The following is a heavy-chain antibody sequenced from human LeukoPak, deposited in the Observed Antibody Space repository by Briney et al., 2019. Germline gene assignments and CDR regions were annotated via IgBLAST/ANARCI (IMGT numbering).Heavy chain of an antibody. J-gene: IGHJ4*02. V-gene: IGHV1-69*13. Sequence: SVKVSCKASGGTFSSYAISWVRQAPGQGLEWMGGIIPIFGTANYAQKFQGRVTITADESTSTAYMELSSLRSEDTAVYYCVRDTDSSGYYYRYHFDYWGQGTLVTVSS. CDR2: IIPIFGTA. D-gene: IGHD3-22*01. CDR1: GGTFSSYA. CDR3: VRDTDSSGYYYRYHFDY.